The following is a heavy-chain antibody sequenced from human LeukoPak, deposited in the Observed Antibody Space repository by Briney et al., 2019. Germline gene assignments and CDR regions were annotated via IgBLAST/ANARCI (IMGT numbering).Heavy chain of an antibody. V-gene: IGHV3-30*18. Sequence: GGSLRLSCAASGFTFSTYWMSWVRQAPGKGLEWVAVISYDGSNKYYADSVKGRFTISRDNSKNTLYLQMNSLRAEDTAVYYCANSYYDSSGYYFDYWGQGTLVTVSS. CDR3: ANSYYDSSGYYFDY. CDR1: GFTFSTYW. CDR2: ISYDGSNK. D-gene: IGHD3-22*01. J-gene: IGHJ4*02.